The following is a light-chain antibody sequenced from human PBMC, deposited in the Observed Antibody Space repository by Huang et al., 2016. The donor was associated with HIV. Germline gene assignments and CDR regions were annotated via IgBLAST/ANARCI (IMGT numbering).Light chain of an antibody. V-gene: IGKV1-5*03. CDR3: QQYHSYPYT. J-gene: IGKJ2*01. CDR2: KEV. CDR1: QSISDW. Sequence: DIQMTQSPSTLSASVGDRVTITCRASQSISDWLAWYQQKPGKAPKLLISKEVSLKNEVPSRFSGSGSGTEFTLTISSLQPDDCATYYCQQYHSYPYTFGPGTKVEIK.